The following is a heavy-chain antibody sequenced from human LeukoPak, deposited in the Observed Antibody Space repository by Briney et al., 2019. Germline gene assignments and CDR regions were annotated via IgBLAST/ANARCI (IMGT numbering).Heavy chain of an antibody. J-gene: IGHJ4*02. CDR3: ARLYCSSSSCYAGDF. Sequence: GGSLRLSCAASGFTFSSYSMNWVRQAPGKGLEWVSSISSDSRHIFYADSVKGRFTISRGNAKNSLFLQMNSLRAEDTAVYYCARLYCSSSSCYAGDFWGQGTLVTVSS. CDR1: GFTFSSYS. V-gene: IGHV3-21*01. D-gene: IGHD2-2*01. CDR2: ISSDSRHI.